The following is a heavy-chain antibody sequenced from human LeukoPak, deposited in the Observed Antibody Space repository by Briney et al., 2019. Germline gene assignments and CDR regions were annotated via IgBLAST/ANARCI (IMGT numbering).Heavy chain of an antibody. CDR1: GYAFTSYD. CDR2: MNPDSGNT. Sequence: ASVKVSCKASGYAFTSYDIDWVRQATGQGLEWMGWMNPDSGNTGYAQKFQGRVTMTRNTSISTAYMELSSLRSEDTAVYYCARVYIVVVPAAIYRSVYYYYYMDVWGKGTTVTISS. J-gene: IGHJ6*03. CDR3: ARVYIVVVPAAIYRSVYYYYYMDV. D-gene: IGHD2-2*01. V-gene: IGHV1-8*01.